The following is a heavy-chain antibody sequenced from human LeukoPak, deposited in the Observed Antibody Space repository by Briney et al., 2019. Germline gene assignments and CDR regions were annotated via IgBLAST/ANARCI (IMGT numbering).Heavy chain of an antibody. J-gene: IGHJ5*02. D-gene: IGHD6-19*01. CDR1: VGTFSSYA. Sequence: WVTVSFKASVGTFSSYAFSWVRQPPGQGLEWMGGIIPIFGTANYAQKFQGRVTITTDESTSTAYMELSSLRSEDTAVYYCAGGDTGYSSGWYPWGQGTLVTVSS. CDR2: IIPIFGTA. CDR3: AGGDTGYSSGWYP. V-gene: IGHV1-69*05.